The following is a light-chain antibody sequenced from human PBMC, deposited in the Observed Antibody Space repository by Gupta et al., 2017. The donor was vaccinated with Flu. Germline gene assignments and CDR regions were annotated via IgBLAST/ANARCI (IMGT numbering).Light chain of an antibody. CDR2: GAS. J-gene: IGKJ2*01. V-gene: IGKV3-20*01. Sequence: EIVLTQSPGTLSLSPGERATLSCRASQSVRSSYLAWYQQKPGQAPRLLIYGASSRATGIPDRFSGSGSGTDFTLSISRLEPEDFAVYYCQQEGSSSSTFGQGTKMEIK. CDR3: QQEGSSSST. CDR1: QSVRSSY.